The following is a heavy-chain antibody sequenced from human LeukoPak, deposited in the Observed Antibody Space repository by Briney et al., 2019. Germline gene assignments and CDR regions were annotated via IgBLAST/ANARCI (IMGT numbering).Heavy chain of an antibody. CDR1: GFTFSSYA. V-gene: IGHV3-23*01. J-gene: IGHJ4*02. D-gene: IGHD6-13*01. CDR2: ISGSGGST. Sequence: GGSLRLSCAAFGFTFSSYAMSWVRQAPGKGLEWVSAISGSGGSTYYADSVKGRFTISRDNSKNTLYLQMNSLRAEDTTVYYCAKHYPGGIAAAGFDYWGQGTLVTVSS. CDR3: AKHYPGGIAAAGFDY.